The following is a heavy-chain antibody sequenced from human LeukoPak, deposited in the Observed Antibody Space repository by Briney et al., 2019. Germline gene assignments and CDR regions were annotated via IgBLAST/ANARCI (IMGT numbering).Heavy chain of an antibody. CDR2: IYYSGTT. J-gene: IGHJ5*02. D-gene: IGHD5-18*01. Sequence: SETLSLTCTVSGGSISSSPYYWGWIRQPPGKGLEWIGSIYYSGTTHYNPSLESRVTISVDTSKNQFSLKLASVTAADTAIYYCAKGAGGFSYYNWFDPWGRGPLVTVSS. CDR3: AKGAGGFSYYNWFDP. V-gene: IGHV4-39*07. CDR1: GGSISSSPYY.